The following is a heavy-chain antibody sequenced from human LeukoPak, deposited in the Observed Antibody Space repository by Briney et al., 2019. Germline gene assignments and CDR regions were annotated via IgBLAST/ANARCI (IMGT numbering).Heavy chain of an antibody. D-gene: IGHD4-17*01. CDR1: GYTFTNYG. CDR2: LSAYNGNT. CDR3: ASGDYGDYVFDY. J-gene: IGHJ4*02. Sequence: ASVKVSCKASGYTFTNYGINWVRQAPGQGLEWMGWLSAYNGNTHYAQKLQGRVTMTTDTSTSTAYMELRSLRSDDTAVYYCASGDYGDYVFDYWGQGTLVTVSS. V-gene: IGHV1-18*04.